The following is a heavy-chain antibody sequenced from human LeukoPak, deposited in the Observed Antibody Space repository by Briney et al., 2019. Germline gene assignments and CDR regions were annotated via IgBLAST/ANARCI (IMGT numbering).Heavy chain of an antibody. CDR3: ATGPYYSNYIPY. Sequence: PGASVKVSCKVSGYTLTELSMHWVRQAPGKGLEWMGGFDPEDGETIYAQKFQGRVTMTEDTSTDTAYMELSSLRPENTAVYYCATGPYYSNYIPYWGQGTLVTVSS. J-gene: IGHJ4*02. D-gene: IGHD4-11*01. CDR2: FDPEDGET. CDR1: GYTLTELS. V-gene: IGHV1-24*01.